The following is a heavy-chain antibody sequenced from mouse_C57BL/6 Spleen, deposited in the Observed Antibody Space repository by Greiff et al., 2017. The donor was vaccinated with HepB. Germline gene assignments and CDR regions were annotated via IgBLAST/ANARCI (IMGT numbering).Heavy chain of an antibody. CDR1: GYTFTDYY. J-gene: IGHJ3*01. D-gene: IGHD2-5*01. Sequence: QVQLQQSGAELVRPGASVKLSCKASGYTFTDYYINWVKQRPGQGLEWIARIYPGSGNTYYNEKFKGKATLTAEKSSSTAYMQLSSLTSEDAAVYCCARAFFSNYGGFAYWGQGTLVTVAA. V-gene: IGHV1-76*01. CDR3: ARAFFSNYGGFAY. CDR2: IYPGSGNT.